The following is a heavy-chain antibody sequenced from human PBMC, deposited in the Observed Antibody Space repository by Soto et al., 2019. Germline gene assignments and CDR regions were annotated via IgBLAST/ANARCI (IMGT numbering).Heavy chain of an antibody. V-gene: IGHV4-30-2*01. J-gene: IGHJ3*02. D-gene: IGHD3-10*01. CDR3: ASAETGNFYGSGSYSDACDI. CDR1: GGSRRNGGYS. CDR2: IYHSGST. Sequence: PSETLSLNCAVSGGSRRNGGYSWSWIRQQAGKGLEWIGYIYHSGSTYYNPSLKSRVTISVDRSKNQFSLKLSSVTSSDTAVYYCASAETGNFYGSGSYSDACDIWGQGTMVTVSS.